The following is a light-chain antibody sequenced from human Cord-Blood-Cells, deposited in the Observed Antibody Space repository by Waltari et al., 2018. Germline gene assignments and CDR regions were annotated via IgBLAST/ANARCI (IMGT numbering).Light chain of an antibody. V-gene: IGLV1-40*01. Sequence: QSVLTQPPSVSGAPGQRVTISCTGSSSNIGAGYDVHWYQQLPGTAPKLLIYGNSTRPSGVPDRFSASKSGTSASLAITGLQAEDEADYYCQSYDSSLSGYVFGTGTKVTVL. J-gene: IGLJ1*01. CDR1: SSNIGAGYD. CDR3: QSYDSSLSGYV. CDR2: GNS.